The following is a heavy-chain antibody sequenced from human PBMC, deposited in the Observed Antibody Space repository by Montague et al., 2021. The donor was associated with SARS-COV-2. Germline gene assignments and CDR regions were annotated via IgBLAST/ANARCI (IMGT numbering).Heavy chain of an antibody. D-gene: IGHD6-13*01. J-gene: IGHJ6*02. V-gene: IGHV4-39*01. CDR1: GGSISRSTSS. Sequence: SETLSLTCTVSGGSISRSTSSWAWIRQPPGKGLEWIGSISYTGSTYYXPSLKSRVTISVDTSRNQFSLRLSSVTAADTSAYYCARLPLVSSWSRAAGYYYYGMDVWAKGPRSPSP. CDR2: ISYTGST. CDR3: ARLPLVSSWSRAAGYYYYGMDV.